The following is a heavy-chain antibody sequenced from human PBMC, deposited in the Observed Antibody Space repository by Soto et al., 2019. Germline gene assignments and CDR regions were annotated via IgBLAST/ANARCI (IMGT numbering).Heavy chain of an antibody. J-gene: IGHJ4*02. Sequence: SETLSITCAVSGGSISSGGYSWSWIRQPPGKGLEWIGDIYHSGSTYYNPSLKNRVTISVDRSKNQFSLKLSSVTAADTPVYYCARGGSSSYYLDYWGQGTLVTVSS. V-gene: IGHV4-30-2*01. D-gene: IGHD6-6*01. CDR1: GGSISSGGYS. CDR3: ARGGSSSYYLDY. CDR2: IYHSGST.